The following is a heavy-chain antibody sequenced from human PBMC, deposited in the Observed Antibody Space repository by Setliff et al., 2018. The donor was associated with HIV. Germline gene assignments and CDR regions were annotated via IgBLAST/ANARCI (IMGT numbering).Heavy chain of an antibody. Sequence: PSETLSLTCAVYGGSVSGHYWGWFRQPPGKGLEWIGEITPSGATNYLPSLKSRVTMSLDTSKNQFSLKMTSVTTADTALYYCSNWNTTIDEDAWGQGTLVTVSA. V-gene: IGHV4-34*01. D-gene: IGHD5-18*01. CDR2: ITPSGAT. CDR3: SNWNTTIDEDA. J-gene: IGHJ5*02. CDR1: GGSVSGHY.